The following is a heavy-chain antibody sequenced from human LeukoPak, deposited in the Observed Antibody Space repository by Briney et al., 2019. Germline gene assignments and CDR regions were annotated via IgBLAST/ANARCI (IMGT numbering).Heavy chain of an antibody. D-gene: IGHD3-10*01. CDR1: GDSISSTGRYCF. Sequence: SETLSLTCSVSGDSISSTGRYCFWDWIRQPPGKGLEWIGTIYHSGTTYYTPALKSRVAFSVDTSGNQFSLRLTSVTAADTAVYYCARRLGVETYFDYWGQGILVTVSS. J-gene: IGHJ4*02. CDR2: IYHSGTT. V-gene: IGHV4-39*01. CDR3: ARRLGVETYFDY.